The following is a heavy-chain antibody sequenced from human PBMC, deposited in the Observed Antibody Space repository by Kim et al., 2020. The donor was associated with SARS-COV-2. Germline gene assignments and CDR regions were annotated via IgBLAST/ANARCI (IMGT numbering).Heavy chain of an antibody. D-gene: IGHD3-10*01. CDR3: ARVVGYGSGSYYPPFDY. CDR1: GFTFSSYG. CDR2: ISYDGSNK. J-gene: IGHJ4*02. Sequence: GGSLRLSCAASGFTFSSYGMHWVRQAPGKGLEWVAVISYDGSNKYYADSVKGRFTISRDNSKNTLYLQMNSLRAEDTSVYYCARVVGYGSGSYYPPFDYWGQGTLVTVSS. V-gene: IGHV3-33*05.